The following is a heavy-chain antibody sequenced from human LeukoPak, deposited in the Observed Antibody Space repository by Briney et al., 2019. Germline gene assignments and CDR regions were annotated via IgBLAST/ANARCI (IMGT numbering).Heavy chain of an antibody. D-gene: IGHD4-17*01. CDR1: GGSISSSSYY. CDR3: GRLRGYYGDLRPDD. CDR2: IYYSGTT. V-gene: IGHV4-39*01. Sequence: SETLSLTCTVSGGSISSSSYYWGWLRQPPGKGLEWSGRIYYSGTTYYNPSLKSRVTISVDTSKTQFSLKLSSGTAADAAVYYSGRLRGYYGDLRPDDWGQGTLVTASS. J-gene: IGHJ4*02.